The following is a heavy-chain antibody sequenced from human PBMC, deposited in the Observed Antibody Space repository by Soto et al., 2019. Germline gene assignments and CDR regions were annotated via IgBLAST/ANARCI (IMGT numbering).Heavy chain of an antibody. Sequence: SETLSLTCTVSGGSISSYYWSWIRQPPGKGLEWIGYIYYGGSTNYNPSLKSRVTISVDTSKNQFSLKLSSVTAAGTAVYYCARGADTAMADDAFDIWGQGTMVTVSS. V-gene: IGHV4-59*01. CDR3: ARGADTAMADDAFDI. D-gene: IGHD5-18*01. CDR1: GGSISSYY. CDR2: IYYGGST. J-gene: IGHJ3*02.